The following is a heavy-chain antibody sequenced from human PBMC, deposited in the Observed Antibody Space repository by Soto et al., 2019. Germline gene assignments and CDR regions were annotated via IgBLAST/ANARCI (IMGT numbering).Heavy chain of an antibody. V-gene: IGHV4-34*01. J-gene: IGHJ4*02. CDR2: INPSGGT. Sequence: QVQLQQWGAGLLKPSETLSLTCAVYGGSFSTDYWSWIRQPPGKGLEWIGEINPSGGTNYNPYLKSRVTISVATSKNQFSLKLSSVTAADTAVYYCARVLAARASRDFDYWGQGTLVTVSS. CDR1: GGSFSTDY. D-gene: IGHD6-6*01. CDR3: ARVLAARASRDFDY.